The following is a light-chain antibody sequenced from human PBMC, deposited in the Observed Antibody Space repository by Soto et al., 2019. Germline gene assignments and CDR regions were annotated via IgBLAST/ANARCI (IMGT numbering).Light chain of an antibody. CDR2: GAS. Sequence: EIVLTQSPSTLSLSPGKRATLSCRASHSLTSTNLDWYQQETGQAHKLVIYGASSRATGIPDRFSGSGSGTDFTLTISRLEPEDFAVYYCQQYGASPLTFGGVTRWIS. CDR3: QQYGASPLT. CDR1: HSLTSTN. J-gene: IGKJ4*01. V-gene: IGKV3-20*01.